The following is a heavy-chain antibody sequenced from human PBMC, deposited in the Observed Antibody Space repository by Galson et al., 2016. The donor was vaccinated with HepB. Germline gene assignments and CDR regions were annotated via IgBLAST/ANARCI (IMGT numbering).Heavy chain of an antibody. CDR1: GGSISNYY. CDR3: AKFAAGFFRGWFDP. Sequence: ETLSLTCTVSGGSISNYYWTWIRRPPGKGLEWIGYIHYSGSTNYNPSLKSRVTISVDTSKNQFSLKLTSVTGADTAVYYSAKFAAGFFRGWFDPWGQGTPVTVSS. D-gene: IGHD3-3*01. J-gene: IGHJ5*02. V-gene: IGHV4-59*01. CDR2: IHYSGST.